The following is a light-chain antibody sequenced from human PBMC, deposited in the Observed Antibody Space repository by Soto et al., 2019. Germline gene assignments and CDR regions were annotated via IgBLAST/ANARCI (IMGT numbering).Light chain of an antibody. CDR3: QQSYRTTWT. Sequence: DIQMTQSPSSLSASVGDRVTITCRASQGISTYLNWYQQKPGKAPKXXIYAASSLQSGVPSRFSGSESETDFTLTISSLQPADFANYSCQQSYRTTWTFGQGTKVDIK. CDR2: AAS. CDR1: QGISTY. V-gene: IGKV1-39*01. J-gene: IGKJ1*01.